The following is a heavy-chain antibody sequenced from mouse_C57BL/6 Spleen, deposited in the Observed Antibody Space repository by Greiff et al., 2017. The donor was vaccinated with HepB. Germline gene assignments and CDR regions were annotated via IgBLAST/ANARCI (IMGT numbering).Heavy chain of an antibody. Sequence: QVQLQQPGAELVMPGASVKLSCKASGYTFTNYWMHWVKQRPGQGLEWIGEIDPSDSYTNYNQKFKGKSTLTVDKSSSTAYMQLSSLTSEDSAVYYCARSYGSSGYAMDYWGQGTSVTVSS. D-gene: IGHD1-1*01. CDR3: ARSYGSSGYAMDY. J-gene: IGHJ4*01. CDR1: GYTFTNYW. CDR2: IDPSDSYT. V-gene: IGHV1-69*01.